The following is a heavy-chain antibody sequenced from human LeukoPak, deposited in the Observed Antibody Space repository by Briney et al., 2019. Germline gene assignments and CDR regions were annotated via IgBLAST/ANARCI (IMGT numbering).Heavy chain of an antibody. CDR1: GFTFSSFL. CDR2: ITSDGSTT. J-gene: IGHJ4*02. V-gene: IGHV3-74*01. Sequence: QPGGSLRLSCAASGFTFSSFLMHWVRQAPGKGLVWVSLITSDGSTTRYADSVKGRFTISRDNAKNTVYLQMNSLRADDTAVYYCARDRARTGDRMSFGYWGQGTLVTVSS. D-gene: IGHD7-27*01. CDR3: ARDRARTGDRMSFGY.